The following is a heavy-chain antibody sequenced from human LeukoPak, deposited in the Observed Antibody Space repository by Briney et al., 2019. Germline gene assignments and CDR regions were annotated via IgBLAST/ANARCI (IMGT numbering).Heavy chain of an antibody. CDR1: GVTFSSYV. Sequence: GGSLRLSCEASGVTFSSYVMSWIRQAPGKGPEWVSGISGSGGGTYYADSVKGRFAIPRDNSKNTLYLQMNSLSAEDTAVYYCVQEGPRGLAFDIWGQGTKVTVSS. V-gene: IGHV3-23*01. J-gene: IGHJ3*02. CDR2: ISGSGGGT. CDR3: VQEGPRGLAFDI.